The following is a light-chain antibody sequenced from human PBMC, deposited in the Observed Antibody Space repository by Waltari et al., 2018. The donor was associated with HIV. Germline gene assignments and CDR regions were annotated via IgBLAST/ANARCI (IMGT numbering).Light chain of an antibody. V-gene: IGKV3-11*01. CDR3: QQRSNWPPIT. CDR1: QSVSNS. CDR2: DAS. Sequence: EIVLTQSPATLSLSPGERATLSCRASQSVSNSLIWYQQKTGQAPRLLIYDASNRANGVPARFSGSGSGTDVTLTISSLVPEDFAVYYCQQRSNWPPITFGGGTKVEIK. J-gene: IGKJ4*01.